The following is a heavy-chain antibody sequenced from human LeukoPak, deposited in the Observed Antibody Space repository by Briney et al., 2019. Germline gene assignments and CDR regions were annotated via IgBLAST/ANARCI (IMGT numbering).Heavy chain of an antibody. CDR2: ISGSGTST. V-gene: IGHV3-23*01. D-gene: IGHD3-10*01. J-gene: IGHJ3*02. Sequence: GQSLRLSCAASGFTFSSYAMSWVRQAPGTGLGWVSGISGSGTSTYHADSVKGRFTISRDNSKNTLYLQMNSLRAEDTAVYYCARDRVYASGSRDAFGIWGQGTMVAVSS. CDR3: ARDRVYASGSRDAFGI. CDR1: GFTFSSYA.